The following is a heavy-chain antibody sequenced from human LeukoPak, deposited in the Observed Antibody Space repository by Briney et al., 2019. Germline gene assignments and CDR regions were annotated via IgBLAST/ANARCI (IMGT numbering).Heavy chain of an antibody. D-gene: IGHD6-13*01. CDR1: GFTFSSYG. J-gene: IGHJ4*02. V-gene: IGHV3-30*18. CDR3: AKDLFKAAAPDY. Sequence: PGRSLRLSCAASGFTFSSYGMHWVRQAPGKGLEWVAVISYDGSNKYYADSVKGRFTISRDNSMNTLYLRMNSLRAEDTAVYYCAKDLFKAAAPDYWGQGTLVTVSS. CDR2: ISYDGSNK.